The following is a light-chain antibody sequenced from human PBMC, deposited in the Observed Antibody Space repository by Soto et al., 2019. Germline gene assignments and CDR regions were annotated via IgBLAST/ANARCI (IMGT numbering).Light chain of an antibody. CDR2: DAS. J-gene: IGKJ4*01. CDR1: QSISTY. V-gene: IGKV3-11*01. Sequence: EIVLTQSPATLSLSPGERATLSCSASQSISTYLALYQQKPGQAPRLLIYDASNRATGIPARFSGSGSGTDFTLTISSLEPEDFAVYYCQHRSNWPLTFGGGTKVDI. CDR3: QHRSNWPLT.